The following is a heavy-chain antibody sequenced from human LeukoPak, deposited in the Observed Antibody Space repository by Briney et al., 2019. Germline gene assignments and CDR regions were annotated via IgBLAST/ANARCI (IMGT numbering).Heavy chain of an antibody. CDR2: INHSGST. V-gene: IGHV4-34*01. J-gene: IGHJ4*02. D-gene: IGHD6-13*01. CDR1: GGSFSGYY. CDR3: ARKGGDSSSWYLDY. Sequence: SETLSLTCAVYGGSFSGYYWSWIRQPPGKGLEWIGEINHSGSTNYNPSLKSRVTISVDTSKNQFSLKLSSVTAADTAVYYCARKGGDSSSWYLDYWGQGTLVTVSS.